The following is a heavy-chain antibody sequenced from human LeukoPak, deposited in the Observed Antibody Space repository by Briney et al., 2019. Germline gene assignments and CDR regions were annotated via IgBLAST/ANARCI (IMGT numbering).Heavy chain of an antibody. CDR3: AKDLDCTSGICYTFFDY. D-gene: IGHD2-8*01. CDR2: ISGSGGST. CDR1: GFTFSSYG. V-gene: IGHV3-23*01. Sequence: GGSLRLSCAASGFTFSSYGMSWVRQAPGKGLEWVSAISGSGGSTYYADSVKGRFTISRDNSKNTLYLQMNSLRAEDTAVYYCAKDLDCTSGICYTFFDYWGQGTLVTVSS. J-gene: IGHJ4*02.